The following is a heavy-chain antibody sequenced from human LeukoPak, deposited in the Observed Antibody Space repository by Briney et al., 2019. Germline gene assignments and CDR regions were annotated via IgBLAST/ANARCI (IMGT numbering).Heavy chain of an antibody. Sequence: GGSLRLSCAASGFTFSSYSMNWVRQAPGKGLEWVSSISSSSSYIYYADSVKGRFTISRDNAKNSLYLQMNSLRVEDTAVYYCAREASYGIPTLVGYWGQGTLVTVSS. CDR1: GFTFSSYS. CDR3: AREASYGIPTLVGY. J-gene: IGHJ4*02. CDR2: ISSSSSYI. D-gene: IGHD5-18*01. V-gene: IGHV3-21*01.